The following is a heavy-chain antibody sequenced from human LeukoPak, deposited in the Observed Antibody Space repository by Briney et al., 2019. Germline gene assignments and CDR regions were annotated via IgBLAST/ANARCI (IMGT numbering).Heavy chain of an antibody. D-gene: IGHD1-1*01. CDR2: INPNSGGT. J-gene: IGHJ4*02. V-gene: IGHV1-2*02. CDR3: ARRVFDGGRSSRPTDYFDY. CDR1: GYTFTGYY. Sequence: GASVKVSCKASGYTFTGYYMHWVRQAPGQGLEWMGWINPNSGGTNYAQKFQGRVTMTRDTSISTAYMELSRLRSDDTAVYYCARRVFDGGRSSRPTDYFDYWGQGTLVTVSS.